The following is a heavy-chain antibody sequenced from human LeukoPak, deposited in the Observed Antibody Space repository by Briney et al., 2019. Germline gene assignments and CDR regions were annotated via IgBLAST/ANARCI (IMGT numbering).Heavy chain of an antibody. CDR1: GGSFSGYY. CDR2: INHSGST. V-gene: IGHV4-34*01. D-gene: IGHD7-27*01. J-gene: IGHJ4*02. Sequence: SETLSLTCAVYGGSFSGYYWSWIRQPPGKGLEWIGEINHSGSTNYNPSPKSRVTISVDTSKNQFSLKLSSVTAADTAVYYCAREKLGGEYYFDYWGQGTLVTVSS. CDR3: AREKLGGEYYFDY.